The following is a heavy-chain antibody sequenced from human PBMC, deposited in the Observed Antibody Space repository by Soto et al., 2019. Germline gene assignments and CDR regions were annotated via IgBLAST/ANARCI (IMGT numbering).Heavy chain of an antibody. CDR1: GFTFSDYY. Sequence: QVQLVESGGGLVKPGGSLRLSCAASGFTFSDYYMSWIRQAPGKGLEWISYINSSSSYTNYADSVKGRFTISRDNAKNSLYLQMNRPRAEDTAVYYCARIIAAAGGRRYFDLWGRGSLVTVSS. CDR3: ARIIAAAGGRRYFDL. CDR2: INSSSSYT. D-gene: IGHD6-13*01. V-gene: IGHV3-11*05. J-gene: IGHJ2*01.